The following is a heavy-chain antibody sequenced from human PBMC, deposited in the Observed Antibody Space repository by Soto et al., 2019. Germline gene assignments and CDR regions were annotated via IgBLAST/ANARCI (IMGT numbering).Heavy chain of an antibody. J-gene: IGHJ4*02. CDR2: IYWDDDR. CDR3: AHRLDVVSPFDY. D-gene: IGHD3-16*01. V-gene: IGHV2-5*02. Sequence: QITLKESGPTLVKPTQTLTLTCTFSGFSLSTSGVNVAWIRQSPGKALEWLALIYWDDDRRYSPSLKSRLTITKDTSKNQVVLRLANLSPVDTATYYCAHRLDVVSPFDYWGQGTLVTVSS. CDR1: GFSLSTSGVN.